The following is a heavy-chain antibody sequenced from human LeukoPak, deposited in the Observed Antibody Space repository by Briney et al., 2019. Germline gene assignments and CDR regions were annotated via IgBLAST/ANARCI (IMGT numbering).Heavy chain of an antibody. CDR2: ISYDGSSK. CDR3: ARNLVDP. V-gene: IGHV3-30*04. CDR1: GFTFSTYA. J-gene: IGHJ5*02. Sequence: GGSLRLSCAASGFTFSTYAMHWVRQAPGKGLEWVAVISYDGSSKYYADSVKGRFTISRDNSKNTLYLQMNSLRAEDTAVYYCARNLVDPWGQGTLVTVSS.